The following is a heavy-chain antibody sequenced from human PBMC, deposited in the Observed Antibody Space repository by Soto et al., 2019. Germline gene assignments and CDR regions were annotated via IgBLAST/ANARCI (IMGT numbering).Heavy chain of an antibody. V-gene: IGHV4-59*01. CDR2: IYYSGST. CDR1: GGSISSYY. CDR3: ARDRAFWSGSYYYHGMDV. Sequence: SETLSLTCTVSGGSISSYYWSWIRQPPGKGLEWIGYIYYSGSTNYNPSLKSRVTISVDTSKNQFSLKLSSVTAADTAVYYCARDRAFWSGSYYYHGMDVWGQGTKVTVSS. J-gene: IGHJ6*02. D-gene: IGHD3-3*01.